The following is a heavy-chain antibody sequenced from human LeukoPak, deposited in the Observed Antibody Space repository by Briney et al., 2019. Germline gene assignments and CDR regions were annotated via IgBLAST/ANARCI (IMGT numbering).Heavy chain of an antibody. V-gene: IGHV4-39*07. CDR3: ASYCSGGSCSVFDY. CDR1: GGSISSSSYY. CDR2: IYYSGST. J-gene: IGHJ4*02. D-gene: IGHD2-15*01. Sequence: SETLSLTCTVSGGSISSSSYYWGWIRQPPGKGLEWIGSIYYSGSTYYNPSLNSRVTISVDTSKNQFSLKLSSVTAADTAVYYCASYCSGGSCSVFDYWGQGTLVAVST.